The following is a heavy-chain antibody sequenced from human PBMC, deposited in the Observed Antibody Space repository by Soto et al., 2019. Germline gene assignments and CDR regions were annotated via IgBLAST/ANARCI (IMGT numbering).Heavy chain of an antibody. CDR3: ARGVESYYYYGMDV. V-gene: IGHV4-59*01. CDR2: IYYSGST. CDR1: GGSISSYY. D-gene: IGHD3-3*01. Sequence: SETLSLTCTVSGGSISSYYWSWIRQPPGKGLEWIGYIYYSGSTNYNPSLKSRVTISVDTSKNQFSLKLSSVTAADTAVYYCARGVESYYYYGMDVWGQGTTVTVSS. J-gene: IGHJ6*02.